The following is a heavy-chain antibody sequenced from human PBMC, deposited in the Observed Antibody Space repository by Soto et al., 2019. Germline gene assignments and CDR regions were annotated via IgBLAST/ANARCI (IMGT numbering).Heavy chain of an antibody. D-gene: IGHD1-1*01. V-gene: IGHV3-30*03. Sequence: GGSLRLSCAASGFTFSSYGMHWVRQAPGKGLEWVSVISYGGSNKYYADSVKGRFTISRDNSKNTLYLQMNSLRAEDTAVYYCAGDLNGWFDPWGQGTLVTVSS. CDR1: GFTFSSYG. J-gene: IGHJ5*02. CDR3: AGDLNGWFDP. CDR2: ISYGGSNK.